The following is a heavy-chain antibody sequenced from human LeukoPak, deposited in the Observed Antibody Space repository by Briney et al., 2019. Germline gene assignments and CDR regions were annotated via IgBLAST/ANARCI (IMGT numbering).Heavy chain of an antibody. CDR2: INPNSGGT. V-gene: IGHV1-2*02. Sequence: ASVKVSCKASGYTFTGWYMHWVRQAPGQGLEWMGWINPNSGGTNYAQKFQGRVTMTRDTSISTAYMELSRLRSDDTAVYYCARGGYYDSRNTFDIWGQGTMVTVSS. J-gene: IGHJ3*02. CDR3: ARGGYYDSRNTFDI. CDR1: GYTFTGWY. D-gene: IGHD3-22*01.